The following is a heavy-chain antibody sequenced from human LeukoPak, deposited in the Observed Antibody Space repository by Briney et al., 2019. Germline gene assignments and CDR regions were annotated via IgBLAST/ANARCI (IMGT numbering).Heavy chain of an antibody. V-gene: IGHV4-34*01. CDR2: INHNGRT. J-gene: IGHJ4*02. CDR3: ARTVEMATITIDY. Sequence: PSETLSLTCAVYGGSFSDYFWSWIRQPPGKGLEWIGEINHNGRTNYKPSLKSRVSISVDTSDNQFSLRLTSVTAADTAVYYCARTVEMATITIDYWGQGTLVTVSS. CDR1: GGSFSDYF. D-gene: IGHD5-24*01.